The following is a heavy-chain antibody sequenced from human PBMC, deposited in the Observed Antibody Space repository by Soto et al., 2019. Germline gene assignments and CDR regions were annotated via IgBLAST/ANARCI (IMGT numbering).Heavy chain of an antibody. V-gene: IGHV3-23*01. J-gene: IGHJ4*01. CDR3: RKDVLYCGGGSCLVGPSYTFDH. CDR1: GFAFSAYA. Sequence: EVQLLASGGALVQPGGYLSLSCAASGFAFSAYAMNWVRHTPGKGLEWVSSVSGAGRATYTAVSVKGRFTMSRDNSKDTVYQQMKSLRADDTAVYYCRKDVLYCGGGSCLVGPSYTFDHWGDGTLATVSS. D-gene: IGHD2-15*01. CDR2: VSGAGRAT.